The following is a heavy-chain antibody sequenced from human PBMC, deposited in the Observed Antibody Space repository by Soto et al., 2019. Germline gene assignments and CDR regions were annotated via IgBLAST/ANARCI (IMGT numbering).Heavy chain of an antibody. CDR3: ARAVPPLWFGELPRFFDY. CDR2: IYHSGST. Sequence: QVQLQESGPGLVKPSGTLSLTCAVSGGSISSSNWWSWVRQPPGKGQEWIGEIYHSGSTNYNPSLKSRVTISVDKSKNQFSLKLSSVTAADTAVYYCARAVPPLWFGELPRFFDYWGQGTLVTVSS. D-gene: IGHD3-10*01. CDR1: GGSISSSNW. V-gene: IGHV4-4*02. J-gene: IGHJ4*02.